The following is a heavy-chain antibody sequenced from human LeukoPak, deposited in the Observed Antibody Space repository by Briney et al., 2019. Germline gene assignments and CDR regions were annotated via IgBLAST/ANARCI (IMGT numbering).Heavy chain of an antibody. CDR3: ARAKSIAVAGFDY. J-gene: IGHJ4*02. Sequence: ASVKVSCKASGYTFTSYGISWVRQAPGQGLEWMGWINAGNGNTKYSQKFQGRVTITRDTSASTAYMELSSLRSEDTAVYYCARAKSIAVAGFDYWGQGPLVTVSS. D-gene: IGHD6-19*01. V-gene: IGHV1-3*01. CDR2: INAGNGNT. CDR1: GYTFTSYG.